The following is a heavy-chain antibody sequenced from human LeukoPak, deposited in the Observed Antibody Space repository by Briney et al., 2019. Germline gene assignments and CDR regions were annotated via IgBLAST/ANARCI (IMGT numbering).Heavy chain of an antibody. CDR2: MNPNSGNT. Sequence: GASVKVSCKASGYAFTTYDINWVRRATGQGPEWMGWMNPNSGNTGYTQNFQGRVTMTRNTSISTAYMELSSLKSEDTAVYYCARGRGSGHKENWFDPWGQGTLVTVSS. CDR1: GYAFTTYD. CDR3: ARGRGSGHKENWFDP. V-gene: IGHV1-8*01. J-gene: IGHJ5*02. D-gene: IGHD6-19*01.